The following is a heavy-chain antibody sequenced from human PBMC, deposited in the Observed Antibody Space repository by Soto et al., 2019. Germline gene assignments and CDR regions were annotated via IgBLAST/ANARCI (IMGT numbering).Heavy chain of an antibody. CDR2: IYSTGST. J-gene: IGHJ5*02. Sequence: SEPLSLTCPVSGGSIENYYWSLIPQPAGKGLEWIGRIYSTGSTNYNASLKSRVTMSVDTSNNQFSLRLRSVTAADTAVYYCARDEYYDSNNWFDTWGQGTLVTVSS. D-gene: IGHD3-22*01. CDR1: GGSIENYY. CDR3: ARDEYYDSNNWFDT. V-gene: IGHV4-4*07.